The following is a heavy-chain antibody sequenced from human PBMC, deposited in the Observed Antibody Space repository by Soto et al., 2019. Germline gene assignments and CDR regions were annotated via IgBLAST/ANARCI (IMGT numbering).Heavy chain of an antibody. J-gene: IGHJ2*01. Sequence: QVVLVQSGAEVKKPGDSVKVSCKSSGYKFTDYYIHWVRQAPGQGPEWMGWVNPKRGDAVYAQKFQGWVTMTRDTATTTAYLEVSRLKPDDTAVYFWARDPGLPGRYWYFDLWGRGTLVTVSS. D-gene: IGHD3-9*01. CDR1: GYKFTDYY. V-gene: IGHV1-2*04. CDR2: VNPKRGDA. CDR3: ARDPGLPGRYWYFDL.